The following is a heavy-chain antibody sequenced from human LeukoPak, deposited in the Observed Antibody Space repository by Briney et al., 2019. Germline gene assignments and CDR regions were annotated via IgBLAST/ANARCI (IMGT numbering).Heavy chain of an antibody. CDR2: IRYDGINK. CDR3: ARETDSTLFDY. D-gene: IGHD2-2*01. CDR1: GFTFNSYG. V-gene: IGHV3-30*02. Sequence: GGSLRLSCAASGFTFNSYGMHWVRQAPGKGLDWVAFIRYDGINKYYADSVKGRFTISRDNSKNTLYLQMNSLRPEDTAVYYCARETDSTLFDYWGQGTLVTVSS. J-gene: IGHJ4*02.